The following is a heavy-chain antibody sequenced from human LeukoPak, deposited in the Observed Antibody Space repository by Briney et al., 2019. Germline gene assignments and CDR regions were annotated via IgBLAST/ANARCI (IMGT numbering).Heavy chain of an antibody. Sequence: GGSLRLSCAASGFSFTTYAIHWLRQAPGKGPEWVARISYDGSDQFYADSVKGRFTISRDDPKNTVFLQMNGLRLEDTATYYCARPHSGTHGTFHIWGQGTVVTVSS. J-gene: IGHJ3*02. CDR1: GFSFTTYA. D-gene: IGHD1-26*01. V-gene: IGHV3-30*01. CDR3: ARPHSGTHGTFHI. CDR2: ISYDGSDQ.